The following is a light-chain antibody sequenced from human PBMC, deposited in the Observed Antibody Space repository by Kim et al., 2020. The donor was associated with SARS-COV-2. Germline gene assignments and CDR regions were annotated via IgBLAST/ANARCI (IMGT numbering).Light chain of an antibody. Sequence: QLVLTQSPSASASLGASVKLTCTLSSGHSNYAIAWHQQQPEKGPRYLMKLNSDGSHSKGDGIPDRFSGSSSGAERYLTISSLQSEDEADYYCQTWGTGIQGVFGGGTQLTVL. CDR3: QTWGTGIQGV. CDR1: SGHSNYA. V-gene: IGLV4-69*01. J-gene: IGLJ3*02. CDR2: LNSDGSH.